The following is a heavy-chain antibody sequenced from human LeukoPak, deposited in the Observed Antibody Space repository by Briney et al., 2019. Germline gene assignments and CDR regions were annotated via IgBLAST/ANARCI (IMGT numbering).Heavy chain of an antibody. J-gene: IGHJ4*02. CDR3: ARGQRWPTALSPDY. Sequence: PSETLSLTCTVSGGSISGSSYYWGWIRQPPGKGLEWIGSIHYSGSTYYNPSLKSRVTISVDTSKNQFSLKLSSVTAADTAVYYCARGQRWPTALSPDYWGQGTLVTVSS. V-gene: IGHV4-39*07. CDR2: IHYSGST. D-gene: IGHD5-24*01. CDR1: GGSISGSSYY.